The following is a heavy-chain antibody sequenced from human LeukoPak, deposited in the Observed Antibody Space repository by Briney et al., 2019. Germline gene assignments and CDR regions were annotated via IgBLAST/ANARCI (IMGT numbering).Heavy chain of an antibody. J-gene: IGHJ4*02. Sequence: GGSLRLSCAASGFTFDDYAMHWVRQAPGKGLERVSLISGDGGSTYYADSVKGRFTISRDNSKDSLYLQMNSLRTEDTALYYCAKGYCSSTSCLAFDYWGQGTLVTVSS. CDR1: GFTFDDYA. D-gene: IGHD2-2*01. CDR2: ISGDGGST. CDR3: AKGYCSSTSCLAFDY. V-gene: IGHV3-43*02.